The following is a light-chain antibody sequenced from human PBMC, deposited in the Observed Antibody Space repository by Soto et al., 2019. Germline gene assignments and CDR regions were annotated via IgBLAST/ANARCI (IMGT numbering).Light chain of an antibody. J-gene: IGKJ2*01. CDR2: DGS. CDR3: QQYNALWYT. V-gene: IGKV1-5*01. Sequence: DIQMTQSPATLSASLGDRVTITCRASQTINRWLAWYQQKPRKAPKLLIYDGSTLQSGVPSRFSSSGSGTEFTLTISSLQPDDVATYYCQQYNALWYTFGQGTKV. CDR1: QTINRW.